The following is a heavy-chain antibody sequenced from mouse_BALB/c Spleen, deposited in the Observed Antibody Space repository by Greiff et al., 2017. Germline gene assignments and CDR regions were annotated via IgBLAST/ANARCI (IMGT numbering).Heavy chain of an antibody. V-gene: IGHV5-6-3*01. D-gene: IGHD2-1*01. CDR1: GFTFSSYG. CDR3: ARERYYGNSVPYYYFDY. J-gene: IGHJ2*01. CDR2: INSNGGST. Sequence: EVQVVESGGGLVQPGGSLKLSCAASGFTFSSYGMSWVRQTPDKRLELVATINSNGGSTYYPDSVKGRFTISRDNAKNTLYLQMSSLKSEDTAMYYCARERYYGNSVPYYYFDYGGQGTTLTVSS.